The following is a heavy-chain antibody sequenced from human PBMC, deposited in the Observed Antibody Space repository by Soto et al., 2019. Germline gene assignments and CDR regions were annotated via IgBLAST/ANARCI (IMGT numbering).Heavy chain of an antibody. CDR2: IIPIFGTA. CDR3: ARKQVAHDAFDI. CDR1: GGTFSSYA. J-gene: IGHJ3*02. D-gene: IGHD5-12*01. Sequence: SVKFSCKASGGTFSSYAISWVRQAPGQGLEWMGGIIPIFGTANYAQKFQGRVTITADESTSTAYMELSSLRSEDTAVYYCARKQVAHDAFDIWGQGTMVTVSS. V-gene: IGHV1-69*13.